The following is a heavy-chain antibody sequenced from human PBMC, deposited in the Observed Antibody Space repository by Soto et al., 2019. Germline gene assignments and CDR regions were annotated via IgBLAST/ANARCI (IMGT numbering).Heavy chain of an antibody. CDR1: CGSISSSSYY. CDR3: ARHNGPLYVGYYYDMEV. D-gene: IGHD3-16*01. CDR2: IYYSGYT. J-gene: IGHJ6*02. Sequence: PSDTLSLTFTVSCGSISSSSYYWVFIRHPPWKGLEWIGSIYYSGYTYYNPSLKSRVTISVDTSKNQFSLKLSSVTAADTAVYYCARHNGPLYVGYYYDMEVWGQGTTVTVSS. V-gene: IGHV4-39*01.